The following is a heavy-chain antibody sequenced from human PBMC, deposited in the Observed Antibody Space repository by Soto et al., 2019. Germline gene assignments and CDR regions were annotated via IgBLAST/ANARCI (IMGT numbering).Heavy chain of an antibody. J-gene: IGHJ6*02. CDR2: IYYSGST. D-gene: IGHD1-20*01. CDR3: ARGMGNWNGNYYYYYGLDV. CDR1: GGSISSYY. V-gene: IGHV4-59*01. Sequence: PSETLSLTCTVSGGSISSYYWSWIRQPPGKXLEWIGYIYYSGSTNYNPSLKSRVTISVDTSKNQFSLKLSSVTAADTAVYYCARGMGNWNGNYYYYYGLDVWGQGTTVTVAS.